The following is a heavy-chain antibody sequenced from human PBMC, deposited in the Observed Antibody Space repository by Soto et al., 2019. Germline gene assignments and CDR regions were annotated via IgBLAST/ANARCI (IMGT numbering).Heavy chain of an antibody. CDR2: VFYSGSA. CDR3: ARQGEDYFFQY. Sequence: SETLSLTCVVSGGSVSSSPYYWAWIRQPPGKGLEYIGSVFYSGSAYYNPSLKCRVTISVYTSKNQFSLKMSSVTATDTAVYFCARQGEDYFFQYWGQGNMVTVSS. CDR1: GGSVSSSPYY. J-gene: IGHJ4*02. V-gene: IGHV4-39*01.